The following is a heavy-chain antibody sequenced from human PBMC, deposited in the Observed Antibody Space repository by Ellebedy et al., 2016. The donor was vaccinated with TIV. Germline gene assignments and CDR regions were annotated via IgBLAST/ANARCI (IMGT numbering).Heavy chain of an antibody. CDR1: GYTFIGYY. CDR3: ARIVGGSSGFDY. CDR2: INPDSGGT. Sequence: ASVKVSCKASGYTFIGYYIHWVRQAPGQGLEWMGWINPDSGGTTYAQKFQGWVTMTRDTSISTAYMELSRLKSDDTALYYCARIVGGSSGFDYWGQGTLVTVSS. V-gene: IGHV1-2*04. J-gene: IGHJ4*02. D-gene: IGHD3-16*01.